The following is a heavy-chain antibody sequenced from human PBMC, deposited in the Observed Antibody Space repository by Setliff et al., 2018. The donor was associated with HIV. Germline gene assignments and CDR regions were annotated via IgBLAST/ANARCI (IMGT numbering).Heavy chain of an antibody. J-gene: IGHJ4*02. Sequence: KVSCKASGGSFSNYGISWVRQAPGQGLEWMGGIIPIFGSANYPQRFQGRVTMTEDASTDTAYMQLTSLRSEDTAVYYCTTAKEVWLAEGGFDYWGQGTLVTVSS. V-gene: IGHV1-69*01. CDR3: TTAKEVWLAEGGFDY. CDR1: GGSFSNYG. D-gene: IGHD6-19*01. CDR2: IIPIFGSA.